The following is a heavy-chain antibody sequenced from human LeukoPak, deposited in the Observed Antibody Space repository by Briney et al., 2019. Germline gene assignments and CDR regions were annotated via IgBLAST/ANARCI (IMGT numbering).Heavy chain of an antibody. D-gene: IGHD2-15*01. V-gene: IGHV3-20*04. Sequence: SGGSLRLSCAASGFTFDDYGMSWVRQALGKGLEWVSGINWNGGSTGYADSVKGRFTISRDNAKNSLYLQMNSLRAEDTALYYCARDGGYCSGGSCYSDAFDIWGQGTMVTVSS. CDR2: INWNGGST. CDR1: GFTFDDYG. CDR3: ARDGGYCSGGSCYSDAFDI. J-gene: IGHJ3*02.